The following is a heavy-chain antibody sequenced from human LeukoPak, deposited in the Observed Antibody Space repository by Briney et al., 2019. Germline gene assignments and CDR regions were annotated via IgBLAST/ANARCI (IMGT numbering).Heavy chain of an antibody. V-gene: IGHV4-39*07. D-gene: IGHD3-3*01. Sequence: SETLSLTCTVSGGSISSSYYYWSWIRQPPGKGLEWIGEINHSGSTNYNPSLKSRVTISVDTSKNQFSLKLSSVTAADTAVYYCARSGPRGLEWLWGSYGMDVWGQGTTVTVSS. CDR1: GGSISSSYYY. CDR3: ARSGPRGLEWLWGSYGMDV. J-gene: IGHJ6*02. CDR2: INHSGST.